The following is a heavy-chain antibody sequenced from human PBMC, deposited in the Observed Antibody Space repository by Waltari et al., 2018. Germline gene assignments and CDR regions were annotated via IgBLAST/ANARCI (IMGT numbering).Heavy chain of an antibody. CDR2: IKPNSGGT. CDR1: GYTFTGYY. Sequence: QVQLVQSGAEVKKPGASVKVSSKASGYTFTGYYMHWVRQAPGQGLEWMGRIKPNSGGTNYAQKFKGRVTMTRDTSSSTAYMELSRLRADDTAVYYCARGGRLWRAKFHWFDPWGQGTLVTVSS. CDR3: ARGGRLWRAKFHWFDP. V-gene: IGHV1-2*02. J-gene: IGHJ5*02. D-gene: IGHD2-21*01.